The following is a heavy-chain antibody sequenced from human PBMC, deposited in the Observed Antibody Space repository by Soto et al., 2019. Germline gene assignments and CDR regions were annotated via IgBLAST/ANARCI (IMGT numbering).Heavy chain of an antibody. V-gene: IGHV1-58*01. Sequence: ELVQSGPEAREPGTSVKVSCRASGFSFGDSAVQWVRQGRGQRLEWIGWIVVVNGNTNYAPRFERRVTPTKDASRSTSHMELTSLSSDDTAVYFCAVTDLPFRPLTEPTENGMDVWGQGTTVTVSS. CDR3: AVTDLPFRPLTEPTENGMDV. D-gene: IGHD2-8*01. J-gene: IGHJ6*02. CDR2: IVVVNGNT. CDR1: GFSFGDSA.